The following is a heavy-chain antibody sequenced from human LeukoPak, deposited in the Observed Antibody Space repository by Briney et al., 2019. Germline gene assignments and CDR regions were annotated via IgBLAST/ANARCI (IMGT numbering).Heavy chain of an antibody. CDR3: ARGDDSGYYDYFDY. CDR2: IRFTGSYI. CDR1: GFTFSHYS. V-gene: IGHV3-21*04. Sequence: GGSLRLSCVASGFTFSHYSMNWVRQAPGKGLEWVSSIRFTGSYIYYADSVKGRFTISRDFSKNTVFLHMNSLRAEDTAMYYCARGDDSGYYDYFDYWGQGALVTVSS. D-gene: IGHD3-22*01. J-gene: IGHJ4*02.